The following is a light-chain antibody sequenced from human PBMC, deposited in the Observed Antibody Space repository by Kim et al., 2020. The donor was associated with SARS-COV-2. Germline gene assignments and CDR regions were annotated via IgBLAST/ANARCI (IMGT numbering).Light chain of an antibody. Sequence: SESVGDRVTITCRASQDIKNFLAWYQQKPGKAPNVLIYSTSNLQSGVPSRFSGSGSGTEFTLTITSLQSEDFATYYCQQSNSFPLTFGGGTKVEI. CDR3: QQSNSFPLT. CDR2: STS. V-gene: IGKV1-12*01. J-gene: IGKJ4*01. CDR1: QDIKNF.